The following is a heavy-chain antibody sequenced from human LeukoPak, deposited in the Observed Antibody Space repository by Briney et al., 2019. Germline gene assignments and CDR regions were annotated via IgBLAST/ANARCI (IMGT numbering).Heavy chain of an antibody. CDR2: IYYSGST. V-gene: IGHV4-59*01. Sequence: QTSGTLSLTCTVSGGSISSYYWSGIRQPPGKGLEWIGYIYYSGSTNYNPSLKSRVTISVDTSKNQFSLKLSSVTAADTAVYYCARDRTSTYYYDSSGSYYYYYYMDVWGKGTTVTVSS. CDR3: ARDRTSTYYYDSSGSYYYYYYMDV. D-gene: IGHD3-22*01. CDR1: GGSISSYY. J-gene: IGHJ6*03.